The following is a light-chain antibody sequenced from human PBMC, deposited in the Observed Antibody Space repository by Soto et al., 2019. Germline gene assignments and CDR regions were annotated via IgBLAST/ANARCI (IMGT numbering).Light chain of an antibody. CDR1: QSVSSN. V-gene: IGKV3-15*01. Sequence: EIVMTQSPATLSVSPGERATLSCRATQSVSSNLAWYQQKPGQAPRLLIYGASTRATGIPARFSGSRSGTEFTLTISSLQSEDFAVYYFQQYNNWPPTFGQGTRLEIK. J-gene: IGKJ5*01. CDR2: GAS. CDR3: QQYNNWPPT.